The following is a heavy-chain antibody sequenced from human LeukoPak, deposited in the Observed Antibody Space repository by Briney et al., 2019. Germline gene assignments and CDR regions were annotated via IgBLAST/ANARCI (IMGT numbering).Heavy chain of an antibody. J-gene: IGHJ4*02. D-gene: IGHD6-6*01. V-gene: IGHV4-61*01. CDR2: IYYSGST. CDR3: ARGGTSIAARPSVVPFDY. CDR1: GGSVSSGSYY. Sequence: SETLSLTCTVSGGSVSSGSYYWSWIRQPPGKGLEWIGYIYYSGSTNYNPSLKSRVTISVDTSKNQFSLKLSSVTAADMAVYCCARGGTSIAARPSVVPFDYWGQGTLVTVSS.